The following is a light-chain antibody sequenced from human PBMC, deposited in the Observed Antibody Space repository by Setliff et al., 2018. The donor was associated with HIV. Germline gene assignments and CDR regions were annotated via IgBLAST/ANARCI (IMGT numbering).Light chain of an antibody. Sequence: QSVLTQPPSVSGAPGQRLTISCTGSSSNIGARFSVHWYQHLPGAAPKLLIYDDNNRPSGVPDRFSGSKSGTSASLAITGLQAEDEADYYCQSNDSSLTGYVFGTGTKVTVL. J-gene: IGLJ1*01. V-gene: IGLV1-40*01. CDR3: QSNDSSLTGYV. CDR2: DDN. CDR1: SSNIGARFS.